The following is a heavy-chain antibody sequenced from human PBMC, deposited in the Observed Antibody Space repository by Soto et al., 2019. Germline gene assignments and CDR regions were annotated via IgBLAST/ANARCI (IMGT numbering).Heavy chain of an antibody. Sequence: GGSVKVSCKASGGTLSNLSKQWVRQSPGRGFEWMGGITPIFATSNYAQKFQDRVTISADTSTGTAYMEVSSLRSEDTAIYYCATSRQDGLTWSYYFEDWGQGTMVTVSS. CDR2: ITPIFATS. CDR3: ATSRQDGLTWSYYFED. J-gene: IGHJ4*02. V-gene: IGHV1-69*06. D-gene: IGHD6-6*01. CDR1: GGTLSNLS.